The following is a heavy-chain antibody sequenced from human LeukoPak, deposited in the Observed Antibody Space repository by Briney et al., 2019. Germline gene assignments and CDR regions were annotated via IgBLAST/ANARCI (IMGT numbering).Heavy chain of an antibody. CDR3: ARVGSIVAATTDAFDI. D-gene: IGHD1-26*01. V-gene: IGHV3-66*01. CDR2: IYSGGST. Sequence: PGGSPRLSCAASGFTVSSKYMSWVRQAPGKGLEWVSVIYSGGSTYYADSVKGRFTISRDNSKNTLYLQMKSLRAEDTAVYYCARVGSIVAATTDAFDIWGQGTMVTVSS. J-gene: IGHJ3*02. CDR1: GFTVSSKY.